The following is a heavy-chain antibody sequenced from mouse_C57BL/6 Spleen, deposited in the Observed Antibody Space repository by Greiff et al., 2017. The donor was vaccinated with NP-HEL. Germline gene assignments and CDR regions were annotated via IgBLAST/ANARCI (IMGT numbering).Heavy chain of an antibody. CDR3: ARSEDDGYLYYFDY. D-gene: IGHD2-3*01. Sequence: QVHVKQPGAELVKPGASVKLSCKASGYTFTSYWMHWVKPRPGQGLEWIGMIHPNSGSTNYNEKFKSKATLTVDKSSSTAYMQLSSLTSEDSAVYYCARSEDDGYLYYFDYWGQGTTLTVSS. V-gene: IGHV1-64*01. CDR2: IHPNSGST. CDR1: GYTFTSYW. J-gene: IGHJ2*01.